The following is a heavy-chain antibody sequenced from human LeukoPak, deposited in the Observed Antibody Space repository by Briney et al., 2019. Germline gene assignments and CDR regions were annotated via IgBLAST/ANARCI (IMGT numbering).Heavy chain of an antibody. CDR1: GFTFSRYA. J-gene: IGHJ4*02. D-gene: IGHD3-22*01. V-gene: IGHV4-34*01. CDR3: ARGHPRSTYYYDSSGRGDY. CDR2: INHSGST. Sequence: GSLRLSCAASGFTFSRYAMNWVRQPPGKGLEWIGEINHSGSTNYNPSLKSRVTISVDTSKNQFSLKLSSVTAADTAVYYCARGHPRSTYYYDSSGRGDYWGQGTLVTVSS.